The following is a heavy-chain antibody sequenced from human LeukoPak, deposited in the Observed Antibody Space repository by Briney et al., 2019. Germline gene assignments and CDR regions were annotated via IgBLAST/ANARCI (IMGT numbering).Heavy chain of an antibody. CDR2: IYSGGST. CDR3: AREVRDWGSVAYFDY. Sequence: GGSLRLSCAASGFTVSSNYMSWVRQAPGKGLEWVSVIYSGGSTYYADSVKGRFTISRDNSKNTLYLQMNSLRAEDTAVYYCAREVRDWGSVAYFDYWGQGTLVTVSS. V-gene: IGHV3-53*01. J-gene: IGHJ4*02. D-gene: IGHD7-27*01. CDR1: GFTVSSNY.